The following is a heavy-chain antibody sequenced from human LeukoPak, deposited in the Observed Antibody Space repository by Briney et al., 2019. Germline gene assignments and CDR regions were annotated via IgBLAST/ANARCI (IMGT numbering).Heavy chain of an antibody. CDR2: ISAYNGNT. CDR1: GYTFTSYG. V-gene: IGHV1-18*04. Sequence: ASVKVSWKASGYTFTSYGISWVRQAPGQGLEWMGWISAYNGNTNYAQKLQGRVTMTTDTSTSTAYMELRSLRSDDTAVHYCARDLGLAYCGGDCYSEDAFDIWGQGTMVTVSS. J-gene: IGHJ3*02. D-gene: IGHD2-21*02. CDR3: ARDLGLAYCGGDCYSEDAFDI.